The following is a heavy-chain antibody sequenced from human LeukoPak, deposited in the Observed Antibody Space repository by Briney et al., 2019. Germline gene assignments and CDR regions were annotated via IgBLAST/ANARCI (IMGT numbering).Heavy chain of an antibody. CDR1: GGSFSGYY. V-gene: IGHV4-34*01. Sequence: SETLSLTCAVYGGSFSGYYWSWIRQPPGKGLEWIGEINHSGSTNYNPSLKSRVTISVDTSKNQFSLKLSSVTGAGTAVYYCARDGLSGSSTSYCYYGMDVWGQGTTVTVSS. CDR3: ARDGLSGSSTSYCYYGMDV. J-gene: IGHJ6*02. CDR2: INHSGST. D-gene: IGHD2-2*01.